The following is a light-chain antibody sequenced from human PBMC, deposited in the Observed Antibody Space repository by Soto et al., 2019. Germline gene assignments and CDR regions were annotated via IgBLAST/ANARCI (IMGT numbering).Light chain of an antibody. CDR3: QQYNSYSPWT. CDR1: QSISRY. J-gene: IGKJ1*01. CDR2: DAS. V-gene: IGKV1-5*01. Sequence: RQIIPYTSSLSPSVGDRVTIPCRASQSISRYLHCYQQKPGKAPNLLIYDASSLESGGPSRFSCSGSGTEFTLTISSLQPDAFATDYCQQYNSYSPWTLGQGTKV.